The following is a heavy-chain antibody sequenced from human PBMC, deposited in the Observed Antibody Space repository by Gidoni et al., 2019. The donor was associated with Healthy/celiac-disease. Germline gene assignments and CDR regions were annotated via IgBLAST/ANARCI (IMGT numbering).Heavy chain of an antibody. CDR2: ISWDGGIT. Sequence: EVQLVESGGVVVQPGGSLSLSCAASGFTFDTYAMPWVRQAPGKGLEWVSLISWDGGITYYADSVKGRFTISRDNSKNSLYLQMHSLRAEDTALYYCAKDPEQLAPPDLSYGMDVWGQGTTVTVSS. CDR3: AKDPEQLAPPDLSYGMDV. CDR1: GFTFDTYA. V-gene: IGHV3-43D*04. J-gene: IGHJ6*02. D-gene: IGHD6-6*01.